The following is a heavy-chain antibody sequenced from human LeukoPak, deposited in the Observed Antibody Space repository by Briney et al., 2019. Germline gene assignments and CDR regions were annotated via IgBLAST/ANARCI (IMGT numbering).Heavy chain of an antibody. Sequence: ASVKVSCKASGYTFTSYAMNWVRQAPGQGLEWMGGIIPIFGTANYAQKFQGRVTITADESTSTAYMELSSLRSEDTAVYYCATYSSSWGYFDYWGQGTLVTVSS. CDR2: IIPIFGTA. J-gene: IGHJ4*02. CDR3: ATYSSSWGYFDY. V-gene: IGHV1-69*13. D-gene: IGHD6-6*01. CDR1: GYTFTSYA.